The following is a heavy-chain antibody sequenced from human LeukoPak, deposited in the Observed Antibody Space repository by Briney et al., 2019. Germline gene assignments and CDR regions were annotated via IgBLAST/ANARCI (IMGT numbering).Heavy chain of an antibody. V-gene: IGHV1-69*13. CDR1: GGTFSSYA. J-gene: IGHJ5*02. Sequence: SVKVSCKASGGTFSSYAISWVRQAPGQGLEWMGGIIPIFGTANYAQKFQGRVTITADESTSTAYMELSSLRSEDSAVYYCAREREDYYDSSGRNWFDPWGQGTLVTVSS. D-gene: IGHD3-22*01. CDR3: AREREDYYDSSGRNWFDP. CDR2: IIPIFGTA.